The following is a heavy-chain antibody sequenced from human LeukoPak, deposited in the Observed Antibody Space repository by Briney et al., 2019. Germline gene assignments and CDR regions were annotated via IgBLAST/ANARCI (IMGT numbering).Heavy chain of an antibody. V-gene: IGHV3-30-3*01. CDR1: GFTFSSYA. D-gene: IGHD4-17*01. CDR3: ARVWESTTGDAFDI. CDR2: ISYDGSNK. Sequence: GGSLRLSCAASGFTFSSYAMHWVRQAPGKGLEWVAVISYDGSNKYYADSVKGRFTISRDNSKNTLYLQMNSLRAEDTAVYYCARVWESTTGDAFDIWGQGTMVTVSS. J-gene: IGHJ3*02.